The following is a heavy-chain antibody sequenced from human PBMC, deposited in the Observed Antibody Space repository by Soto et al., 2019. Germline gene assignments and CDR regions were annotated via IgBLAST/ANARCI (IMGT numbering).Heavy chain of an antibody. Sequence: SETLSLTCTVSSGSISGTIYYWSWIRQPPGKGMEWIGYIYYSGSTYYNPSLKSRVTISVDTSKNQFSLKLSSVTAADTAVYYCARYYDFWSGSTENWFDPWGQGTLVTV. CDR2: IYYSGST. D-gene: IGHD3-3*01. CDR3: ARYYDFWSGSTENWFDP. CDR1: SGSISGTIYY. V-gene: IGHV4-30-4*01. J-gene: IGHJ5*02.